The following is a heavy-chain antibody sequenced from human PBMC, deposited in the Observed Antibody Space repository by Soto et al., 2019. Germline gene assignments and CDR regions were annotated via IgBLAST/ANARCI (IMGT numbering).Heavy chain of an antibody. D-gene: IGHD3-9*01. Sequence: QVQLVESGGGVVQPGRSLRLSCEASGFTFSSYNMHWVRQAPGKGLEWVAVISYDGGNKYYADSVRGRFTISRDNSKNTLYLQMNSLRAEDTAVYYCAKFRGTGYPPTLDYWGQGTLVTVSS. CDR3: AKFRGTGYPPTLDY. CDR2: ISYDGGNK. V-gene: IGHV3-30*18. CDR1: GFTFSSYN. J-gene: IGHJ4*02.